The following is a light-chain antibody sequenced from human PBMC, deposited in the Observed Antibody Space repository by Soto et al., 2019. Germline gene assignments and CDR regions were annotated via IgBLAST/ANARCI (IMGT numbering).Light chain of an antibody. Sequence: EIVLTQSPGTLSLSPGERATLSCRASQSVSNTYLAWYQQKPGQAPRLLIYGASSMASGIPDRFSGGGSGTDFTLTISRLEPEDFAVYYCQQYDGSLWTFGQGSKVEIK. V-gene: IGKV3-20*01. CDR2: GAS. CDR1: QSVSNTY. CDR3: QQYDGSLWT. J-gene: IGKJ1*01.